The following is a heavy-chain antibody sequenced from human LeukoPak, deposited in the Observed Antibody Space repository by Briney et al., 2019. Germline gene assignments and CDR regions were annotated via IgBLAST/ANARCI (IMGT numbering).Heavy chain of an antibody. CDR2: INSDGSST. D-gene: IGHD3-22*01. J-gene: IGHJ4*02. V-gene: IGHV3-74*01. CDR3: ARQGSKVVVPAAIAEDYYDSSGYYSYYFDY. Sequence: GGSLRLSCAASGFTFSSYWMHWVRQAPGKGLVWVSRINSDGSSTSYADSVKGRFTISRDNAKNTLYLQMNSLRAEDTAVYYCARQGSKVVVPAAIAEDYYDSSGYYSYYFDYWGQGTLVTVSS. CDR1: GFTFSSYW.